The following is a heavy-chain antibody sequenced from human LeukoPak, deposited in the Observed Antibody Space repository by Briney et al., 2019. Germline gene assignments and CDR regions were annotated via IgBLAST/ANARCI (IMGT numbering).Heavy chain of an antibody. Sequence: GESLKISCTGSGYSFTNYWIGWVRQMPGKRLEWMGIIYPGDSDTRYSPSFQGQVTISADKSISTAYLQWSSLKASDTAMYYCARPRTGVYSSVDYWGQGTLVTVSS. V-gene: IGHV5-51*01. J-gene: IGHJ4*02. D-gene: IGHD3-10*01. CDR1: GYSFTNYW. CDR2: IYPGDSDT. CDR3: ARPRTGVYSSVDY.